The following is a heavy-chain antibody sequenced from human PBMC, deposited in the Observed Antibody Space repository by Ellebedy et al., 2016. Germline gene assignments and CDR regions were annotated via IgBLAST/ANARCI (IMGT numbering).Heavy chain of an antibody. V-gene: IGHV4-59*11. D-gene: IGHD6-6*01. Sequence: SETLSLXCTVSDGSMSNHYWSWIRQPPGKGLEWIGWIFSSGVTNYNPSLKSRLTMSLDTPKNQFSLKMYSVTAADTAVYFCARESQGYSSSSAFGFYYFYMDVWGKGTTVTVSS. CDR3: ARESQGYSSSSAFGFYYFYMDV. J-gene: IGHJ6*03. CDR1: DGSMSNHY. CDR2: IFSSGVT.